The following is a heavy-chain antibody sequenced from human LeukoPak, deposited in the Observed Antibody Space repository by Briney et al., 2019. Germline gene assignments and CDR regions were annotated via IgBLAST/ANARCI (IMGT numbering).Heavy chain of an antibody. CDR2: ISPSGDNA. CDR1: GFTFSSYA. V-gene: IGHV3-23*01. Sequence: PGGSLRLSCAASGFTFSSYAMTWVRQAPGEGLQWVSSISPSGDNAYYADSVKGRFTISRDNSKNTLYLQMNSLRADDTAVYYCAKGTGSGWYDAFDFWGQGTMVTISS. D-gene: IGHD6-19*01. J-gene: IGHJ3*01. CDR3: AKGTGSGWYDAFDF.